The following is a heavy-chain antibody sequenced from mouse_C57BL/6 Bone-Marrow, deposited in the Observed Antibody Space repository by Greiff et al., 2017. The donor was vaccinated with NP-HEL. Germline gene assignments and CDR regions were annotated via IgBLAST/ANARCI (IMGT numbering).Heavy chain of an antibody. Sequence: EVKLMESEGGLVQPGSSMKLSCTASGFTFSDYYMAWVRQVPEKGLEWVANINYDGSSTYYLDSLKSRFIISRDNAKNILYLQMSSLKSEDTATYYCARDRRTGAMDYWGQGTSVTVSS. CDR2: INYDGSST. CDR3: ARDRRTGAMDY. CDR1: GFTFSDYY. V-gene: IGHV5-16*01. J-gene: IGHJ4*01.